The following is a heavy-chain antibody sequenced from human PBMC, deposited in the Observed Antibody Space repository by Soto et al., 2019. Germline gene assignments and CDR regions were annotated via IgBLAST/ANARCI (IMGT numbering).Heavy chain of an antibody. V-gene: IGHV3-21*05. CDR2: ISSSSSYT. CDR3: ASQYGGYGWFDT. D-gene: IGHD5-12*01. Sequence: GGALRLSCSGSGFIFSIYAIHWVRQAPGEGQGLRRGLEWVSYISSSSSYTNYADSVKGRFTISRDNAKNSLYLQMNSLRAEDTAVYYCASQYGGYGWFDTWGQGTPVTVSS. CDR1: GFIFSIYA. J-gene: IGHJ5*02.